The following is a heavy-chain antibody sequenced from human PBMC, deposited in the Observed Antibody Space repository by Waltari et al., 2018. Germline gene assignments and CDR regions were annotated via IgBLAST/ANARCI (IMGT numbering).Heavy chain of an antibody. CDR2: INPNSGGT. V-gene: IGHV1-2*06. CDR3: VVIAARVDAFDI. Sequence: QVQLVQSGAEVKKPGASVKVSGKASGYTFTGYYMHWVRQAPGQGLEWMGRINPNSGGTNYAQKFQGRVTMTRDTSISTAYMELSRLRSDDTAVYYCVVIAARVDAFDIWGQGTMVTVSS. CDR1: GYTFTGYY. J-gene: IGHJ3*02. D-gene: IGHD6-6*01.